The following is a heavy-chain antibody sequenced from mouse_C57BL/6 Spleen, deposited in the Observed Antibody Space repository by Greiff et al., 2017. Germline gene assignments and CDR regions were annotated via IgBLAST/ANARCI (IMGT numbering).Heavy chain of an antibody. V-gene: IGHV3-6*01. CDR1: GYSITSGYY. CDR3: AREREWDLDY. D-gene: IGHD4-1*01. J-gene: IGHJ2*01. CDR2: ISYDGSN. Sequence: EVQLQQSGPGLVKPSQSLSLTCSVTGYSITSGYYWNWIRQFPGNKLEWMGYISYDGSNNYNPSLKNRISITRDTSKNQFFLKLNSVTTEDTATYYCAREREWDLDYWGQGTTLTVSS.